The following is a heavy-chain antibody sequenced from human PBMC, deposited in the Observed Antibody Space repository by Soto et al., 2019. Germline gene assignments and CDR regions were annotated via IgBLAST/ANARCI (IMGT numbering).Heavy chain of an antibody. D-gene: IGHD6-13*01. CDR3: TRPGIAPIYYYYGMDV. CDR2: IRSKAYGGTT. J-gene: IGHJ6*02. V-gene: IGHV3-49*03. Sequence: HPGGSLRLSCTASGFTFGDYAMSWFRQAPGKGLEWVGFIRSKAYGGTTEYAASVKGRFTISRDDSKSIAYLQMNSLKTEDTAVYYCTRPGIAPIYYYYGMDVWGQGTTVTVSS. CDR1: GFTFGDYA.